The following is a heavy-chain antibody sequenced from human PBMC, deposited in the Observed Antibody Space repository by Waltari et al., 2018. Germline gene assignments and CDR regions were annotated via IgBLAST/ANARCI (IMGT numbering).Heavy chain of an antibody. J-gene: IGHJ4*02. Sequence: EVQLLESGGGLVQPGGSLRLSCAASGFTFSSYAMSWVRQAPGKGLAWVSVIYSGGSTYYADAVKGRFTISRDNSKNTLYLQMNSLRAEDTAVYYCAKWGRGSGWSSYFDYWGQGTLVTVSS. CDR2: IYSGGST. CDR3: AKWGRGSGWSSYFDY. CDR1: GFTFSSYA. D-gene: IGHD6-19*01. V-gene: IGHV3-23*03.